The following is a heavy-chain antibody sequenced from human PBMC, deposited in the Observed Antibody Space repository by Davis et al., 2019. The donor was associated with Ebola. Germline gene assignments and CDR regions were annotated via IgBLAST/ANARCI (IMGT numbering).Heavy chain of an antibody. V-gene: IGHV4-39*07. CDR2: IYYSGST. Sequence: MPSETLSLTCTVSGGSISSSSYYWGWIRQPPGKGLEWIGSIYYSGSTNYNPSLKSRVTISVDKSKNQFSLKLSSVTAADTAVYYCASKYCSSTSCYRNWFDPWGQGTLVTVSS. CDR3: ASKYCSSTSCYRNWFDP. D-gene: IGHD2-2*02. CDR1: GGSISSSSYY. J-gene: IGHJ5*02.